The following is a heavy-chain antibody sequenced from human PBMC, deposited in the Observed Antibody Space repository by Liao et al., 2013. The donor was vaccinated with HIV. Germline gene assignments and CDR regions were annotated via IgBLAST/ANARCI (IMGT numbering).Heavy chain of an antibody. CDR1: GGFISGYY. V-gene: IGHV4-4*07. CDR2: VYAGAGGTT. Sequence: QVQLQESGPGLVKPSETLSLTCTVSGGFISGYYWSWIRQPAGKGLEWIGRVYAGAGGTTYYNPSLERRLTMSIDTSRAQFSLSLSSVTAADTAVYYCARGLVTILGDAFDIWGQGTMVTVSS. D-gene: IGHD3-3*01. J-gene: IGHJ3*02. CDR3: ARGLVTILGDAFDI.